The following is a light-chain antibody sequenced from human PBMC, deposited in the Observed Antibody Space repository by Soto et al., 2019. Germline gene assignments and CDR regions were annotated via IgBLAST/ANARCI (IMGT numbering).Light chain of an antibody. CDR2: KAS. J-gene: IGKJ1*01. CDR3: QHYNSYSEA. Sequence: DIQMTQSPSTLSGSVGDRVTITCRASQTISSWLAWYQQKPGKAPKLLIYKASTLKSGVPSRFSGSGSGTEFTLPISSLQPDDFATYYCQHYNSYSEAFGQGT. V-gene: IGKV1-5*03. CDR1: QTISSW.